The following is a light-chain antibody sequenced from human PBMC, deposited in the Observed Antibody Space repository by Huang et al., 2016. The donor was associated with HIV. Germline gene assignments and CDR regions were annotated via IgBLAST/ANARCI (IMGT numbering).Light chain of an antibody. CDR3: QQYNNWPPWT. CDR2: GAS. CDR1: QSVSSN. J-gene: IGKJ1*01. Sequence: EIVMTQSPATLSVSPGERATLSCRASQSVSSNLAWYQQKPGQAPRLLIYGASTRATGIQARFSVSVSGTEFTLTISSLQPEDFAVYYCQQYNNWPPWTFGQGTKVEIK. V-gene: IGKV3-15*01.